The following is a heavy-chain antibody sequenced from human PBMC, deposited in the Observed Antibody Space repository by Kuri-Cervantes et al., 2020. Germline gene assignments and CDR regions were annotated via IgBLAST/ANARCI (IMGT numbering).Heavy chain of an antibody. V-gene: IGHV3-7*01. D-gene: IGHD3-9*01. CDR3: ARDLGFYDILTSNAFDI. Sequence: GESLKISCAASGFTVSSNEMSWVRQAPGKGLEWVANIKQDGSEKYYVDSVKGRFTISRDNAKNSLYLQMNSLRAEDTAVYYCARDLGFYDILTSNAFDIWGQGTMVTVSS. CDR1: GFTVSSNE. J-gene: IGHJ3*02. CDR2: IKQDGSEK.